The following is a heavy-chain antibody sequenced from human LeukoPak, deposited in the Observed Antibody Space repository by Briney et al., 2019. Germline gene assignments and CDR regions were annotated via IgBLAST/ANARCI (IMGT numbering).Heavy chain of an antibody. J-gene: IGHJ6*02. CDR3: VNPGWYYDSSGYSYYYGMDV. D-gene: IGHD3-22*01. V-gene: IGHV3-64D*09. CDR1: GFTFSRYG. Sequence: QTGGSLTLSCSASGFTFSRYGMHWVRQAPGKGLEYFSAIVSNGDSTYYADSVKGRFTISRDNAKNTLYLQMSSLRPDDTAVYYCVNPGWYYDSSGYSYYYGMDVWGQGTTVTVSS. CDR2: IVSNGDST.